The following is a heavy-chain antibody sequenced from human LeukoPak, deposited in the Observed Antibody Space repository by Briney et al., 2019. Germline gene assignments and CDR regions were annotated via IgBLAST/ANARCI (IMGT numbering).Heavy chain of an antibody. V-gene: IGHV4-34*01. CDR2: INHSGST. CDR1: GGSFSGYY. Sequence: PSETLSLTCAVYGGSFSGYYWSWIRQPPAKGREWIGEINHSGSTNYNPSLKSRVTISVDTSKNQFSLKLSSVTAADTAVYYCARGSYYYDSSLSQGPVDYWGQGTLVTVSS. D-gene: IGHD3-22*01. CDR3: ARGSYYYDSSLSQGPVDY. J-gene: IGHJ4*02.